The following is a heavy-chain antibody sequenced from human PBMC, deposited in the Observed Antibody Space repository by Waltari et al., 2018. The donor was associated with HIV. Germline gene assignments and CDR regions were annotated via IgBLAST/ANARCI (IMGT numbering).Heavy chain of an antibody. J-gene: IGHJ4*02. CDR2: VYYSGIT. V-gene: IGHV4-39*07. CDR3: ARDQGGRLRTGAAAEFDY. Sequence: QLQLQESGPGLVKPSETLSLTCTVSGGSVSSLSYYWGWIRQPQGKGLEWIGTVYYSGITYYNPSLMSRVTISVDTSKNQFSLKLTSVTAADTALYYCARDQGGRLRTGAAAEFDYWGQGTLVTVSS. CDR1: GGSVSSLSYY. D-gene: IGHD1-1*01.